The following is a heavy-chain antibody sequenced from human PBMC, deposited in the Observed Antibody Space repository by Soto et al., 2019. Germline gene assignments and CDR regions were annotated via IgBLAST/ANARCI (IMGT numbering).Heavy chain of an antibody. CDR3: ARRPNTYYYDSSGYPEQTGAFDI. D-gene: IGHD3-22*01. CDR1: GGTFSSYA. Sequence: QVQLVQSGAEVKKPGSSVKVSCKASGGTFSSYAISWVRQAPGQGLEWMGGIIPIFGTANYAQKFQGRVTITADESPSTAYMELSSLRSEDTAVYYCARRPNTYYYDSSGYPEQTGAFDIWGQGTMVTVSS. V-gene: IGHV1-69*01. J-gene: IGHJ3*02. CDR2: IIPIFGTA.